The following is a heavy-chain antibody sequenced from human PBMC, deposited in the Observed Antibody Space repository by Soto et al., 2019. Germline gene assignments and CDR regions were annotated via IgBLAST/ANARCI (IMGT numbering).Heavy chain of an antibody. Sequence: PSETLSLTCAVYGGSFSGYYWSWIRQPPGKGLEWIGEINHSGSTNYNPSLKSRVTISVDTSKNQFSLKLSSVTAADTAVYYCARGEILAAAGKSYYYYGMDVWGQGTTVTVSS. J-gene: IGHJ6*02. V-gene: IGHV4-34*01. CDR1: GGSFSGYY. CDR2: INHSGST. D-gene: IGHD6-13*01. CDR3: ARGEILAAAGKSYYYYGMDV.